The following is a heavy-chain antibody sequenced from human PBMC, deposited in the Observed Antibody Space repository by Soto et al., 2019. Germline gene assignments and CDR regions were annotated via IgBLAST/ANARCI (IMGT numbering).Heavy chain of an antibody. V-gene: IGHV4-59*01. Sequence: PSGTLSLTCTISGGSISFYYWSWIRQPPGQALEWIGYIYDSGSPYYNPSLRSRVIISADTSKNQISLKLTSATAADTAVYYCARGVGSSPPRYWGRGTLVTVSS. CDR3: ARGVGSSPPRY. J-gene: IGHJ4*02. D-gene: IGHD1-26*01. CDR2: IYDSGSP. CDR1: GGSISFYY.